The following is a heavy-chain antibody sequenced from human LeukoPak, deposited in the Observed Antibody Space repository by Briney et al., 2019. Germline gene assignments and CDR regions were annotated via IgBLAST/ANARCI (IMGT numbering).Heavy chain of an antibody. D-gene: IGHD1-7*01. CDR3: ARGAWDYDGKDY. CDR2: INPRIGDT. V-gene: IGHV1-2*06. Sequence: ASVKVSCKASGYTFTSYYIHWVRQAPGQGLEWMGRINPRIGDTNSARRFQGRVTMTRDTSISTAYMDLNRLTSDDTAVYYCARGAWDYDGKDYWGQGTLVTVSS. CDR1: GYTFTSYY. J-gene: IGHJ4*02.